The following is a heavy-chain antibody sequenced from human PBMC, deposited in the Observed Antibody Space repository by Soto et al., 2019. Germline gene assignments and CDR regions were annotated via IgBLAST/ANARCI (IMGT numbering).Heavy chain of an antibody. CDR2: INAGNGNT. J-gene: IGHJ6*02. D-gene: IGHD2-15*01. Sequence: GASVKVSWKASGYTFTSYAMHWVRQAPGQRLEWMGWINAGNGNTKYSQKFQGRVTITRDTSASTAYMELSSLRSEDTAVYYCARDRGYCSGGSCYSDPSVDYYGMDVWGQGTTVTVSS. CDR3: ARDRGYCSGGSCYSDPSVDYYGMDV. V-gene: IGHV1-3*01. CDR1: GYTFTSYA.